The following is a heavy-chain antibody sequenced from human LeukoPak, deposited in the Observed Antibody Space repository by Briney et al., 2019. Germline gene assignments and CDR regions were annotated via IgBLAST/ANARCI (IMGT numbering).Heavy chain of an antibody. CDR2: IYYSGST. CDR3: ARAAAAGTPYYFDY. V-gene: IGHV4-39*07. D-gene: IGHD6-13*01. J-gene: IGHJ4*02. Sequence: KPSETLSLTCTVSGGSISSSSYYWGWIRQPPGKGLEWIGGIYYSGSTYYNPSLKSRVTISVDTSKNQFSLKLSSVTAADTAVYYCARAAAAGTPYYFDYWGQGTLVTVSS. CDR1: GGSISSSSYY.